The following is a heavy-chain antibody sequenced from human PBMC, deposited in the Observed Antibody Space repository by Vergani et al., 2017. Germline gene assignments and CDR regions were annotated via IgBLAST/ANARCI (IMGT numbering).Heavy chain of an antibody. CDR1: GFTVSSNY. CDR2: IYSGGST. CDR3: AVGLRYFDWLLFGDGYGMDV. V-gene: IGHV3-53*02. D-gene: IGHD3-9*01. Sequence: EEHLVETGGGLIQPGGSLRLSCAASGFTVSSNYMSWVRQAPGKGLEWVSVIYSGGSTYYADSVKGRFTISRDNSKNTLYLQMNSLRAEDTAVYYCAVGLRYFDWLLFGDGYGMDVWGQGTTVTVSS. J-gene: IGHJ6*02.